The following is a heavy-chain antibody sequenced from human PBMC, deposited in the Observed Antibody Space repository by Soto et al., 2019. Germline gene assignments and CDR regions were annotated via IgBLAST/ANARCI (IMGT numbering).Heavy chain of an antibody. CDR2: IYYGGST. CDR1: GGSISSGDYS. Sequence: SETLSLTCAVSGGSISSGDYSWYWFRQPPGKGLEWIGYIYYGGSTYYNPSLQSRVTMSVDRSRNQFSRKLNSVTAADTAVYYCARVRREYDNSGPVDYWGQGTLVTVS. D-gene: IGHD3-22*01. CDR3: ARVRREYDNSGPVDY. J-gene: IGHJ4*02. V-gene: IGHV4-30-2*01.